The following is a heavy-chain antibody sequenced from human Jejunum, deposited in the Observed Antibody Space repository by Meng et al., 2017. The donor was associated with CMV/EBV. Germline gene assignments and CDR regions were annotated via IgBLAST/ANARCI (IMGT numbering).Heavy chain of an antibody. J-gene: IGHJ4*02. D-gene: IGHD3-10*01. CDR1: GFTFRSYG. V-gene: IGHV3-23*01. CDR2: ISDTGGST. CDR3: AKDRLTIAFLDY. Sequence: ATGFTFRSYGVGSVRQAPGTGLEWVSGISDTGGSTYYADSVKGRFTISRDNSKNTLYLQMNSLRAEDTAVYYCAKDRLTIAFLDYWGQGTLVTVSS.